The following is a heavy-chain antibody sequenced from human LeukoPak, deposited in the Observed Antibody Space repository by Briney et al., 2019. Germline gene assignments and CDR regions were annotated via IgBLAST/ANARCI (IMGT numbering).Heavy chain of an antibody. CDR1: GYTFTSYG. J-gene: IGHJ4*02. D-gene: IGHD3-10*01. Sequence: ASVKVSCKASGYTFTSYGISWVRQAPGQGLEWMGWISAYNGNTNYAQKLQGRVTMTTDTFTSTAYMELRSLRSDDTAVYYCARDITMVRGVILGYWGQGTLVTVSS. CDR3: ARDITMVRGVILGY. V-gene: IGHV1-18*01. CDR2: ISAYNGNT.